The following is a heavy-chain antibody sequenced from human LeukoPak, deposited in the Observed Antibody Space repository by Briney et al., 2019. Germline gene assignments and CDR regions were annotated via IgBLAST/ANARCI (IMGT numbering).Heavy chain of an antibody. Sequence: SGGSLRLSCAASGFMFSSYWMSWVRQAPGKGLEWVADIKEDGSEKSYVDSVKGRFTISRDNAKNSLYLQMNSLRAEDTAVYYCARDVEAAAGYNFDYWGQGTLVTVSS. CDR2: IKEDGSEK. J-gene: IGHJ4*02. CDR3: ARDVEAAAGYNFDY. CDR1: GFMFSSYW. V-gene: IGHV3-7*01. D-gene: IGHD6-13*01.